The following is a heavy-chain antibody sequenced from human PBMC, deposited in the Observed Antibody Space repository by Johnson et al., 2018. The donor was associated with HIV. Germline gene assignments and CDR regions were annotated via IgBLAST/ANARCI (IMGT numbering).Heavy chain of an antibody. J-gene: IGHJ3*02. Sequence: QVQLVESGGGVVQPGGSLRLSCAASGFTFSSYGMHWVRQAPGKGLEWVAFIRYDGSNTYDADSVRGRFTISRDNSKNTLYLQMNSLRVEDTAVYYCAKDWERRLHPPGDAFDIRCRGTMVTVSS. D-gene: IGHD5-24*01. V-gene: IGHV3-30*02. CDR2: IRYDGSNT. CDR1: GFTFSSYG. CDR3: AKDWERRLHPPGDAFDI.